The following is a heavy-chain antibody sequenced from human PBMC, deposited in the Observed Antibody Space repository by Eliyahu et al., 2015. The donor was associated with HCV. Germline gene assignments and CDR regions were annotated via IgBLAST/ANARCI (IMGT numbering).Heavy chain of an antibody. J-gene: IGHJ5*02. D-gene: IGHD2-2*01. CDR3: TRGSENVVVPPDPNWFDP. Sequence: QVQLVQSGAEVKKPGSSXKVSXKASGSNFHXFXVNWVRQAPGQGLEWMGGIIPISGSAYYAQKFRDRVTVTADESTSTSYMELRSLRSDDTAVYYCTRGSENVVVPPDPNWFDPWGQGTLVIVSS. CDR1: GSNFHXFX. CDR2: IIPISGSA. V-gene: IGHV1-69*01.